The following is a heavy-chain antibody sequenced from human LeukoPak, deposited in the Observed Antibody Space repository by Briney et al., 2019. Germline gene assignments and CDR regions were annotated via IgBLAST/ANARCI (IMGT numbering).Heavy chain of an antibody. CDR3: AKPVGIAARPLDY. CDR2: ISSSSSAT. J-gene: IGHJ4*02. Sequence: GGSLRLSCAVSGFTFSTYNMNWVRQAPGKGLEWLSYISSSSSATYYADSVRGRFTISRDNAKNSLYLQMNSLRAEDTAVYYCAKPVGIAARPLDYWGQGTLVTVSS. D-gene: IGHD6-6*01. V-gene: IGHV3-48*04. CDR1: GFTFSTYN.